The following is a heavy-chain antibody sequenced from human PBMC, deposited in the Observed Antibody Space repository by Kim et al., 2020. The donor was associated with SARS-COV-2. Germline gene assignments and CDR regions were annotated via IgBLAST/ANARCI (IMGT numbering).Heavy chain of an antibody. D-gene: IGHD6-6*01. J-gene: IGHJ4*02. CDR1: GFTFSSYG. Sequence: GGSLRLSCAASGFTFSSYGMHWVRQAPGKGLEWVAVISYDGSNKYYADSVKGRFTISRDNSKNTLYLQMNSLRAEDTAVYYCAKDRGSSSVFDYWGQGTLVTVSS. CDR3: AKDRGSSSVFDY. V-gene: IGHV3-30*18. CDR2: ISYDGSNK.